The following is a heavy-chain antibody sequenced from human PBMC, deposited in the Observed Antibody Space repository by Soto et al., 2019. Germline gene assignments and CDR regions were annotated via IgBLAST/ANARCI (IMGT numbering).Heavy chain of an antibody. CDR2: INSDGSST. CDR3: AKELYYGDYYFDY. J-gene: IGHJ4*02. Sequence: PGGSLRLSCAASGFTFSSYWMHWVRQAPGKGLVWVSRINSDGSSTSYADSVKGRFTISRDNAKNTLYLQMNSLRAEDTAVYYCAKELYYGDYYFDYWGQGTLVTVSS. D-gene: IGHD4-17*01. CDR1: GFTFSSYW. V-gene: IGHV3-74*01.